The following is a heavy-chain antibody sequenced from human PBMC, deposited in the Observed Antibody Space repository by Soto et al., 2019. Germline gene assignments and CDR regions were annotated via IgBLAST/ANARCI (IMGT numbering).Heavy chain of an antibody. CDR1: GYTFTSYY. Sequence: GASVKVSCKASGYTFTSYYMHGVRQAPGQGLEWMGIINPSGGSTSYAQKFQGRVTMTRDTSTSTVYMELSSLRSEDTAVYYCARHAYGDPYYYYYYMDVWGKGTTVTVSS. CDR2: INPSGGST. D-gene: IGHD4-17*01. J-gene: IGHJ6*03. CDR3: ARHAYGDPYYYYYYMDV. V-gene: IGHV1-46*03.